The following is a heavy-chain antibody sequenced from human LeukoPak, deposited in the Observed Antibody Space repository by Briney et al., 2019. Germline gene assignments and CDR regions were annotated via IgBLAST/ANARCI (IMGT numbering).Heavy chain of an antibody. CDR1: GVSMNYYF. D-gene: IGHD6-13*01. CDR3: AREGDSNSVGWFDP. CDR2: IHSSGTT. V-gene: IGHV4-4*07. J-gene: IGHJ5*02. Sequence: SQTLSLTCTVSGVSMNYYFWNWIRQPAGEGLQWIGRIHSSGTTNYNPSLKSRVTMSIDMSKNQFSLRLTSVTAADTAVYYCAREGDSNSVGWFDPWGQGTLVTVSS.